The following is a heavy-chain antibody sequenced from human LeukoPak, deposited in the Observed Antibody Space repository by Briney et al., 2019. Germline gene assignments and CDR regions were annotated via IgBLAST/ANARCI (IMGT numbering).Heavy chain of an antibody. Sequence: SQTLSLTCAISGDSVSSNIAAWNWIRQSPSRGLEWLGRTYYRSKWYNDYAVSVKSRITINPDTSKNQFSLHLNSETPEDTAVYYCARLLYSNFDYMDVWGKGTTVTVSS. CDR2: TYYRSKWYN. CDR1: GDSVSSNIAA. V-gene: IGHV6-1*01. CDR3: ARLLYSNFDYMDV. J-gene: IGHJ6*03. D-gene: IGHD4-11*01.